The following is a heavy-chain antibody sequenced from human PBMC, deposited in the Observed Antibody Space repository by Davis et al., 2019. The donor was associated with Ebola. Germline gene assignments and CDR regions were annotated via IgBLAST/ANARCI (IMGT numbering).Heavy chain of an antibody. CDR1: GFTFSNPW. D-gene: IGHD7-27*01. J-gene: IGHJ4*02. CDR3: AKEDWGPDN. Sequence: GESLKTSCTASGFTFSNPWMIWVRQAPGKGLEWVANIKGDGSDKNYADYLKGRFTISRDNAKNSVFLQINSLRVDDTAVYYCAKEDWGPDNWGQGTLVTVSA. CDR2: IKGDGSDK. V-gene: IGHV3-7*03.